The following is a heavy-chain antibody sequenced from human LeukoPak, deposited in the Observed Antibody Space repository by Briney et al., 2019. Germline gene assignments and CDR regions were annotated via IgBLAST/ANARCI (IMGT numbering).Heavy chain of an antibody. D-gene: IGHD2-21*01. CDR1: DGSISSYF. Sequence: SEILSFTCTVSDGSISSYFCSWIRKPAGKGLEWIGRLHSNGSTYYNPSLMSRVTMSGDTSKNQFSLKLRSVTAADTAVYYCARDFSLGGSDYSVAFDIWGQGTMVTVSS. J-gene: IGHJ3*02. CDR3: ARDFSLGGSDYSVAFDI. V-gene: IGHV4-4*07. CDR2: LHSNGST.